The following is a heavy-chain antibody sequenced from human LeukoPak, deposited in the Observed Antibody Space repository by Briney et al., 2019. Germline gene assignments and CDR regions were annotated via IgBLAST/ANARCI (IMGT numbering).Heavy chain of an antibody. CDR2: IIPIFGAT. D-gene: IGHD3-22*01. V-gene: IGHV1-69*05. CDR3: ARVRKDYDSSGYYSLGFDY. Sequence: SVKVSCKASGGSFSSYSINWVRQAPGQGLEWMGRIIPIFGATKYAQNFQGRVTITTDESTSTVYMELSSLRSEDTAVYYCARVRKDYDSSGYYSLGFDYWGQGTLVTVSS. J-gene: IGHJ4*02. CDR1: GGSFSSYS.